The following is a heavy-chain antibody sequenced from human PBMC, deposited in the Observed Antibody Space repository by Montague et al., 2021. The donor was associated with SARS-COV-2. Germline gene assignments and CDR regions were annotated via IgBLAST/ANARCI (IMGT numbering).Heavy chain of an antibody. CDR1: GGSITSYY. D-gene: IGHD3-9*01. CDR2: IYYSGST. V-gene: IGHV4-59*01. CDR3: ARTGLGAYDILTGYTVYAFDM. J-gene: IGHJ3*02. Sequence: SETLSLTCTVSGGSITSYYWTWIRQPPGKGLEWVGRIYYSGSTNYNPSLKSRVTISVDTSKNQFSLKLSSVTAADTAVYYCARTGLGAYDILTGYTVYAFDMWGQGTMVTVSS.